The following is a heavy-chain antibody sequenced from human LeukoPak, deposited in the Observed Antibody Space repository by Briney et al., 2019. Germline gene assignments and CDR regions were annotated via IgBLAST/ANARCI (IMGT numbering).Heavy chain of an antibody. CDR2: IYYSGST. CDR3: ARLRLQYIFDY. CDR1: GASISSGGYY. D-gene: IGHD4-11*01. V-gene: IGHV4-31*03. J-gene: IGHJ4*02. Sequence: SQTLSLTCNASGASISSGGYYWSWSRQHPGKGLEWIGYIYYSGSTYYNPSLKSRVTISVDISKNQFSLRLSSVSAADTAVYYCARLRLQYIFDYWGQGALVTVSS.